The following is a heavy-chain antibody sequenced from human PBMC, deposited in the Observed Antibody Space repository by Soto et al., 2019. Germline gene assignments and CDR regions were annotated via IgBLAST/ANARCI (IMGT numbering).Heavy chain of an antibody. CDR3: ARHGGWYYDFWSGFVFDY. Sequence: SETLSLTCTVSGGSISSYYWSWIRQPPGKGLEWIGYIYYSGSTNYNPSLKSRVTISVDTSKNQFSLKLSSVTAADTAVYYCARHGGWYYDFWSGFVFDYWGKGTLVTVSS. CDR1: GGSISSYY. D-gene: IGHD3-3*01. J-gene: IGHJ4*02. CDR2: IYYSGST. V-gene: IGHV4-59*08.